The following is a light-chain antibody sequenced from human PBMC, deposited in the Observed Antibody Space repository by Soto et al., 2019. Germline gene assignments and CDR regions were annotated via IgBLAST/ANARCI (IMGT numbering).Light chain of an antibody. CDR3: SSYSSTSTLVV. CDR1: SSDVGDYTS. V-gene: IGLV2-14*03. Sequence: QSVLTQPASVSGSPGQSITISCTGASSDVGDYTSVSWYQQHPGKAPKLMIYDVSKRPSGVSDRFSGSKSDNTASLTVSGLQAEDEADYYCSSYSSTSTLVVFGGGTKVTVL. CDR2: DVS. J-gene: IGLJ2*01.